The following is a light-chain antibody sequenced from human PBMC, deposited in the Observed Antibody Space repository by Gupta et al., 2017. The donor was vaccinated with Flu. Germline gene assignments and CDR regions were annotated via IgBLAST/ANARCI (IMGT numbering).Light chain of an antibody. J-gene: IGLJ3*02. CDR2: VNS. CDR1: SSNIGATYD. V-gene: IGLV1-40*01. CDR3: QSYDSSLSAWV. Sequence: QSVLTPPPSVSGAPGQRVTISCSGSSSNIGATYDVNWYQHLPGTAPKLLIYVNSKRPSGIPDRFSGSKSGTSASLAITGLQAEDEADYYCQSYDSSLSAWVFGGGTRLTVL.